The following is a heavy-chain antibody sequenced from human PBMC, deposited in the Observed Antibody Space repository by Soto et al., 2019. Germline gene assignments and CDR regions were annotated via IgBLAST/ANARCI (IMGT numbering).Heavy chain of an antibody. CDR1: GGYITSSDW. D-gene: IGHD4-17*01. Sequence: QVQLQESGPGLVKPSGTLSLNCAVFGGYITSSDWGSWVRQPPGGGLEWIGEVHHSGTTNYNPSLKSRLTMSIDASKNQFSLKLTSVTAADTAVYYCARRYHGDYGEFLVDNWGQGNLVTVSS. V-gene: IGHV4-4*02. CDR2: VHHSGTT. J-gene: IGHJ4*02. CDR3: ARRYHGDYGEFLVDN.